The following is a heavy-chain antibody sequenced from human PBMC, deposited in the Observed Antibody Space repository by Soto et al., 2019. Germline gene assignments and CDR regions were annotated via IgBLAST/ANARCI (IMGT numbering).Heavy chain of an antibody. J-gene: IGHJ6*02. CDR1: GGSISSSNW. CDR3: AREDDGGDRDYYGLDV. CDR2: IHHSGST. Sequence: SETLSLTCAVSGGSISSSNWWSWVRQPPGKGLEWIGEIHHSGSTNYNPSLKSRVTISVDKSKNQFSLKLSSVTAADTAVYYCAREDDGGDRDYYGLDVWGQGTTVTVSS. V-gene: IGHV4-4*02. D-gene: IGHD2-21*02.